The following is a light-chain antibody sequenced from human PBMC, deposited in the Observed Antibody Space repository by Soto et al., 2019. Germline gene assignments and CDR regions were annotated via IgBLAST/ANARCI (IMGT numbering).Light chain of an antibody. CDR2: LAS. CDR1: RSLLHSDGYNY. J-gene: IGKJ4*01. Sequence: DVVMTQTPLSLSVAPGQPASISCKSSRSLLHSDGYNYLAWYLQKPGHSPQLLIDLASSRASGVPDRFSGSGSGTDFTLKISRVEAEDVGVYYCMQALQTPTFGGGTKVDIK. V-gene: IGKV2-28*01. CDR3: MQALQTPT.